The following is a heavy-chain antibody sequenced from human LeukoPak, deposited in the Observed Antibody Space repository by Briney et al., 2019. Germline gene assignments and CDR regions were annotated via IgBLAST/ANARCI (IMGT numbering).Heavy chain of an antibody. CDR2: ISYDGNNK. V-gene: IGHV3-30*18. J-gene: IGHJ4*02. CDR1: GFTFSSYG. CDR3: AKMVIAAAAARDY. Sequence: GRSLRLSCAASGFTFSSYGMHWVRQAPGKGLEWVAVISYDGNNKYYADSVKGRFTISRDNSKNTLYLQMNSLRAEDTAVYYCAKMVIAAAAARDYWGQGTLVTVSS. D-gene: IGHD6-13*01.